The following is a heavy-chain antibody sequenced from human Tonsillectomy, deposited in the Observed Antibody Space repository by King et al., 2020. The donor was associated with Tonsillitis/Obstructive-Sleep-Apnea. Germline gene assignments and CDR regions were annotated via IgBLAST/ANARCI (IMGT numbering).Heavy chain of an antibody. CDR1: GYTFTSYA. D-gene: IGHD5-24*01. Sequence: QLVQSGAEVKKPGASVTVSCQASGYTFTSYAIHWVRHAPGQRLEWMGWISAATGNTRYSQKFQGRVTIARDTSASTAYMGLCSLGSEDTAVYYCAKRGSGEMTTNMGFDDWGQGTLVTVSS. J-gene: IGHJ4*02. CDR2: ISAATGNT. V-gene: IGHV1-3*01. CDR3: AKRGSGEMTTNMGFDD.